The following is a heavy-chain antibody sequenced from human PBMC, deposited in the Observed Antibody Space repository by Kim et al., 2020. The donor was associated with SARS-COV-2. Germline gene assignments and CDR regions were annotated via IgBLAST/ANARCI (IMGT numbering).Heavy chain of an antibody. V-gene: IGHV1-46*01. CDR1: GYTFTSYY. D-gene: IGHD2-2*01. Sequence: ASVKVSCKASGYTFTSYYMHWVRQAPGQGLEWMGIINPSGGSTSYAQKFQGRVTMTRDTSTSTVYMELSSLRSEDTAVYYCARGGGGSTSCCNWFDSWGQGTLVTVSS. CDR2: INPSGGST. CDR3: ARGGGGSTSCCNWFDS. J-gene: IGHJ5*01.